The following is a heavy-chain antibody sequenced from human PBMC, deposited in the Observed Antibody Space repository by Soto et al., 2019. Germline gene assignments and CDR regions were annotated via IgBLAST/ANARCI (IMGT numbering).Heavy chain of an antibody. Sequence: ASVKVSCKASGGTFSSYSISWVRQAPGQGLEWMGGIIPIFGTANYAQKFQGRVTITADESTSTAYMELSSLRSEDTAVYYCARRRQAYYYYMYVWGKGTTVTVSS. V-gene: IGHV1-69*13. J-gene: IGHJ6*03. CDR1: GGTFSSYS. CDR3: ARRRQAYYYYMYV. CDR2: IIPIFGTA.